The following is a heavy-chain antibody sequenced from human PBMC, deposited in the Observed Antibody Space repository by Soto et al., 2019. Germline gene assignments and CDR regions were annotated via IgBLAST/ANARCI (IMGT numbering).Heavy chain of an antibody. Sequence: QVQLVQSGAEVKKPGSSVKVSCKASGGTFSNYPISWVRQAPGQGLEWMGGIIPIVGTVNYAQTFQGRVTITADESTSTAYMELSSLTSEDTAVYYCARGNHRWLQLWYFDLWGRGTLVTVSS. D-gene: IGHD5-12*01. V-gene: IGHV1-69*12. CDR2: IIPIVGTV. CDR3: ARGNHRWLQLWYFDL. J-gene: IGHJ2*01. CDR1: GGTFSNYP.